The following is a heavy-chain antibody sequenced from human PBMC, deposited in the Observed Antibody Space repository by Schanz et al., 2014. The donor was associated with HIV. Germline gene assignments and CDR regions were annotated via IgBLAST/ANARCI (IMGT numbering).Heavy chain of an antibody. CDR2: MNPNSGNT. Sequence: QVQLVQSGAEVKKPGSSVKVSCKASGGTFSIYAISWVRQAPGQGLEWMGWMNPNSGNTGYAQKFQGRVTMTRNTSISTAYMELRSLRSDDTAVYYCARTRGIAVAGFDYWGQGTLVTVSS. V-gene: IGHV1-8*02. J-gene: IGHJ4*02. D-gene: IGHD6-19*01. CDR3: ARTRGIAVAGFDY. CDR1: GGTFSIYA.